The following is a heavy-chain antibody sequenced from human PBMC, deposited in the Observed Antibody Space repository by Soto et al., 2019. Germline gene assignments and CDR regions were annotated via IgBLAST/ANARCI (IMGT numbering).Heavy chain of an antibody. CDR2: IYSGGST. J-gene: IGHJ4*02. D-gene: IGHD3-10*01. CDR3: ARGPGGSGSYYHFDY. CDR1: GFTVSSNY. V-gene: IGHV3-53*01. Sequence: GGSLRLSCAASGFTVSSNYMSWVRQAPGKGLEWVSVIYSGGSTYYADSVKGRFTISRDNSKNTLYLQMNNLRAEDTTVYYCARGPGGSGSYYHFDYWGQGTLVTVSS.